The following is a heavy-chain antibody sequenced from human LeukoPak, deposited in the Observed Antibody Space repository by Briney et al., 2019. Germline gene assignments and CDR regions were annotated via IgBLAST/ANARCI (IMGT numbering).Heavy chain of an antibody. J-gene: IGHJ5*02. Sequence: PSETLSLTCTVSGGSISSSSYYWGWIRQPPGKGLEWIGSIYYSGSTYYNPSLKSRVTISVDTSKNQFSLKLSSVTAADTAVYYCASQGYGSSSVVPYWFDPWGQGTLVTVSS. CDR1: GGSISSSSYY. CDR2: IYYSGST. V-gene: IGHV4-39*01. D-gene: IGHD6-6*01. CDR3: ASQGYGSSSVVPYWFDP.